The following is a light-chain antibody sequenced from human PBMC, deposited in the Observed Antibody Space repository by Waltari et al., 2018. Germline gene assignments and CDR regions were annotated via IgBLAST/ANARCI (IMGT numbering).Light chain of an antibody. CDR1: IDN. CDR3: QNYYNWPPRYT. V-gene: IGKV3-15*01. CDR2: GAS. J-gene: IGKJ2*01. Sequence: IDNLAWYQQKPGQAPSLLIFGASTRATGIPARFSGSGSGTEFTLTISSLQSKDFAVYYCQNYYNWPPRYTFGQGTKLEIK.